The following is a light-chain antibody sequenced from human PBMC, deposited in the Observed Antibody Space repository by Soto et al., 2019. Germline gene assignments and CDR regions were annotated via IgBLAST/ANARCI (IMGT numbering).Light chain of an antibody. CDR3: QQSYIMPS. V-gene: IGKV1-39*01. CDR1: RNVSIY. J-gene: IGKJ5*01. CDR2: ATS. Sequence: EIPLTQSPSSLAASVGDRLTLTCRASRNVSIYLNWYQHKPGKGPTLLIHATSNLQIGVPSRFSGSGSGTDFTLTISSLEPEDFGTYYCQQSYIMPSFGQGTRLVIK.